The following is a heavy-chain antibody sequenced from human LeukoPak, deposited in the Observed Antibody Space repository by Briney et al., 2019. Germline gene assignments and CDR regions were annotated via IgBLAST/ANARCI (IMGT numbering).Heavy chain of an antibody. CDR1: GFTFSSYE. J-gene: IGHJ4*02. CDR2: ISSGVSTI. Sequence: PGGSLRLSCAASGFTFSSYEINWVRQAPGKGLEWVSYISSGVSTIYYADSVKGRFTISRDNAKNLLYLQMNSLRAEDTAVYYCAGGYSFIDYWGQGTLVTVSS. CDR3: AGGYSFIDY. D-gene: IGHD2-21*01. V-gene: IGHV3-48*03.